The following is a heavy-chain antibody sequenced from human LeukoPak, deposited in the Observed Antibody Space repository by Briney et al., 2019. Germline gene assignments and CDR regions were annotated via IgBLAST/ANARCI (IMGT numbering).Heavy chain of an antibody. CDR2: ISYGGSNK. CDR3: AIGTYYYGSGSYV. J-gene: IGHJ4*02. V-gene: IGHV3-30*03. Sequence: GGSLRLSCAASGFTFSSYGMHWVRQAPGKGLEGVAVISYGGSNKYYADSVKGRFTISRDNSKNTLYLQMNSLRAEDTAVYYCAIGTYYYGSGSYVWGQGTLVTVSS. D-gene: IGHD3-10*01. CDR1: GFTFSSYG.